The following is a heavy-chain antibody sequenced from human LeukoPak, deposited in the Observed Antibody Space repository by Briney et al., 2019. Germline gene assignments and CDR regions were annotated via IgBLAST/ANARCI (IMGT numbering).Heavy chain of an antibody. D-gene: IGHD2-15*01. CDR2: INQDGSQK. CDR1: GFTFGSCW. V-gene: IGHV3-7*01. J-gene: IGHJ5*02. CDR3: ASLPYCSGGSCHAEGFDP. Sequence: GGSLRLSCAASGFTFGSCWMNWVRQTPGKGLEWEANINQDGSQKFYVDSVKGRFTISRDNANNSLYLQMNSLRAEDTAVYYCASLPYCSGGSCHAEGFDPWGQGTLVTVSS.